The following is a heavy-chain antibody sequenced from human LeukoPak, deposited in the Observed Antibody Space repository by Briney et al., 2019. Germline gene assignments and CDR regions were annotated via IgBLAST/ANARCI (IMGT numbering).Heavy chain of an antibody. Sequence: ASVKVSCKVSGYTLTELSMHWVRQAPGKGLEWMGGFDPEDGETIYAQKFQGRVTITEDTSTDTAYMELSSLRSEDTAVYYCATGRVRITIFGVVIQSHTRALDVWGKGTTVTVSS. CDR3: ATGRVRITIFGVVIQSHTRALDV. D-gene: IGHD3-3*01. CDR2: FDPEDGET. CDR1: GYTLTELS. V-gene: IGHV1-24*01. J-gene: IGHJ6*04.